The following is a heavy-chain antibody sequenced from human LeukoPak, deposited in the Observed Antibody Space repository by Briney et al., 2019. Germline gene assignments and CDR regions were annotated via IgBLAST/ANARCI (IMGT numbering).Heavy chain of an antibody. Sequence: SETLSLTCTVSGGSISSSSYYWGWIRQPPGKGLEWIGSIYYSGSTYYNPSLKSRVTISVDTSKNQFSLKLSSVTAADTAVYYCARGGYGPGSLWGQGTLVTVSS. J-gene: IGHJ4*02. V-gene: IGHV4-39*07. D-gene: IGHD3-10*01. CDR2: IYYSGST. CDR1: GGSISSSSYY. CDR3: ARGGYGPGSL.